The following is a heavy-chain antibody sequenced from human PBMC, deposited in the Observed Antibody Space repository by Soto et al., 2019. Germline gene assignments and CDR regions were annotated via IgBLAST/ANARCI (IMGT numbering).Heavy chain of an antibody. V-gene: IGHV3-48*03. CDR2: ISSSGSTI. Sequence: VGSLRLSCAASGFTFSSYEMNWVRQAPGKGLEWVSYISSSGSTIYYADSVKGRFTISRDNAKNSLYLQMNSLRAEDTAVYYCARERALYGMDVWGQGTTVTVSS. CDR1: GFTFSSYE. J-gene: IGHJ6*02. CDR3: ARERALYGMDV.